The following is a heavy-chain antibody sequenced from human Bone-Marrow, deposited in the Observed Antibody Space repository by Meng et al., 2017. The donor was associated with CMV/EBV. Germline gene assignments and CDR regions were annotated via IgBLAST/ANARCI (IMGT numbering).Heavy chain of an antibody. CDR3: ARDYCSSTSCYQGYYYGMDV. Sequence: SETLSLTCTVSGGSISSSSYYWGWIRQPPGKGLEWIGSIYYSGSTYYNPSLKSRVTISVDTSKNQFSLKLSSVTAADTAVYYCARDYCSSTSCYQGYYYGMDVWGQGTTVTVSS. CDR2: IYYSGST. J-gene: IGHJ6*02. CDR1: GGSISSSSYY. V-gene: IGHV4-39*07. D-gene: IGHD2-2*01.